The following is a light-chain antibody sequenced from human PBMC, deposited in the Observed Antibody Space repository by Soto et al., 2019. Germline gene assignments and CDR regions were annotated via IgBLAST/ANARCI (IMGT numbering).Light chain of an antibody. Sequence: QSVLTQPPSTSGTPGQRVTISCSGSSSNIGSNHVYWYQQFPGMAPKLLMYRSDQRPTGVPDRFSGSKSGTSASLAFSGLRSDDEADYYCSARDDSLSGVVFGGGTKLTVL. V-gene: IGLV1-47*01. CDR1: SSNIGSNH. J-gene: IGLJ2*01. CDR3: SARDDSLSGVV. CDR2: RSD.